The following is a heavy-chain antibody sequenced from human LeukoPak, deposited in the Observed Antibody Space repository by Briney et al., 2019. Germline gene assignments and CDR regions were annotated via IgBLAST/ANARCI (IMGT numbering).Heavy chain of an antibody. V-gene: IGHV1-18*01. D-gene: IGHD3-22*01. Sequence: GASVKVSCKASGYTFTSYGISWVRQAPGQGLEWMGWISAYNGNTNYAQKLQGRVTMTTDTSTSTAYMELRSLRSDDTAVYYCARNQYYYDSSGYYYYYYYMDVWGKGTTVTVSS. CDR1: GYTFTSYG. CDR3: ARNQYYYDSSGYYYYYYYMDV. CDR2: ISAYNGNT. J-gene: IGHJ6*03.